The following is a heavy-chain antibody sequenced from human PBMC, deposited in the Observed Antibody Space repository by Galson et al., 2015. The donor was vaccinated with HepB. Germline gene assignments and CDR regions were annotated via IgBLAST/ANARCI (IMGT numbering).Heavy chain of an antibody. D-gene: IGHD2-15*01. J-gene: IGHJ3*02. CDR3: ATILFGSGAYWTFEM. CDR1: GFTFSRHT. Sequence: LRLSCAASGFTFSRHTMSWVRQTPGQGLQWLSYISTNGANIHYADSVKGRFTVARDNAKNTMFLQMNSLRAEDTAVYYCATILFGSGAYWTFEMWGQGTLVTVSS. CDR2: ISTNGANI. V-gene: IGHV3-48*04.